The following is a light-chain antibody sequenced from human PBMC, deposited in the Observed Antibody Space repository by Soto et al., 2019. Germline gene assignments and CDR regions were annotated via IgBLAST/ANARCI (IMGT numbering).Light chain of an antibody. Sequence: QSALTQPASVSGSPGQSITISCTGTSSDIGGYNYVSWYQQHPGKVPKLMIFEVNNRPSGVSNRFSGSKSGNTASLTISGLQTEDEADYYCSSHTSSNTLVFGTGTKVTVL. J-gene: IGLJ1*01. CDR3: SSHTSSNTLV. CDR2: EVN. V-gene: IGLV2-14*01. CDR1: SSDIGGYNY.